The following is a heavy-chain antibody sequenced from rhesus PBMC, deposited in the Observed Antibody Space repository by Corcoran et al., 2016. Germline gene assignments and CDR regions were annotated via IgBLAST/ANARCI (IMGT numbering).Heavy chain of an antibody. V-gene: IGHV4-106*01. D-gene: IGHD1-7*02. J-gene: IGHJ6*01. CDR3: ARLRLLRYNWNDVRGYGLDS. Sequence: QVQLQESGPGLVKPSETLSLTCAVSGGSISDDYYWSWIRQPPGKGLEWIGYIYGSGGGTNYNPSLKNRFTMSRDTSNNQFSLKLSSVTAADTAVYYCARLRLLRYNWNDVRGYGLDSWGQGVVVTVSS. CDR1: GGSISDDYY. CDR2: IYGSGGGT.